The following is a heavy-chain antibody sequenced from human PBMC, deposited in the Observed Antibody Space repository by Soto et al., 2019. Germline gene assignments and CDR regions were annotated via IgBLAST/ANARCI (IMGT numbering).Heavy chain of an antibody. CDR1: GGTFSSDA. CDR2: IIPIFGTA. D-gene: IGHD2-21*02. CDR3: ARDWHCGGDCYSFQH. V-gene: IGHV1-69*12. J-gene: IGHJ1*01. Sequence: QVQLVQSGAEVKKPGSSVKVSCKASGGTFSSDAISWVRQAPGQGLEWMGGIIPIFGTANYAQKFQGRVTITADESTSTAYMELSSLRSDDTAVYYCARDWHCGGDCYSFQHWGQGTLVTVSS.